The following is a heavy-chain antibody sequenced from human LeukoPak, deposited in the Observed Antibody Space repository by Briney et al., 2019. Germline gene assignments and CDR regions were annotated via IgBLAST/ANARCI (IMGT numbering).Heavy chain of an antibody. D-gene: IGHD3-10*01. V-gene: IGHV3-15*01. CDR3: TTDLGITMIRGVFVF. J-gene: IGHJ4*02. CDR1: GFTFSNAW. Sequence: GRSLRLSCAASGFTFSNAWMTWVRQAPGKGLEWVGRIKSRSDAGTTDYAAPVKGRFTISRDDSKNTLYLQMNSLKTEDTAVYYCTTDLGITMIRGVFVFWGQGTLVTVSS. CDR2: IKSRSDAGTT.